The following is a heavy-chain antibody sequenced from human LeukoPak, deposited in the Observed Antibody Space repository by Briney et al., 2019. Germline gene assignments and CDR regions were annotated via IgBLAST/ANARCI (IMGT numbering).Heavy chain of an antibody. CDR2: INAGNGNT. J-gene: IGHJ4*02. CDR3: ALNYDFWGGPFDY. D-gene: IGHD3-3*01. CDR1: GYTFTSYA. Sequence: ASVKVSCKASGYTFTSYAMHWVRQAPGQRLEWMGWINAGNGNTKYSQKFQGRVTITRDASASTAYMELSSLRSEDTAVYYCALNYDFWGGPFDYWGQGALVTVSS. V-gene: IGHV1-3*01.